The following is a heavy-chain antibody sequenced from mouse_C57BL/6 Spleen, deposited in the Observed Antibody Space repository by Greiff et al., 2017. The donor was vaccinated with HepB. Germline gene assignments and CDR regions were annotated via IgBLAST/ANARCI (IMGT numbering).Heavy chain of an antibody. V-gene: IGHV14-4*01. D-gene: IGHD1-1*01. CDR2: IDPENGDT. CDR1: GFNIKDDY. Sequence: EVQLVESGAELVRPGASVKLSCTASGFNIKDDYMHWVKQRPEQGLEWIGWIDPENGDTEYASKFQGKATITADTSSNTAYLQLSSLTSEDTAVYYCTYYYGSGDYWGQGTTLTVSS. J-gene: IGHJ2*01. CDR3: TYYYGSGDY.